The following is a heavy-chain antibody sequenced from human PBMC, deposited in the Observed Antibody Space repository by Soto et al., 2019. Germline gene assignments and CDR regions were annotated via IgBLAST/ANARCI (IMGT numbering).Heavy chain of an antibody. CDR3: AREARGMGGSVGSSSGSDYASHMDV. D-gene: IGHD3-10*01. J-gene: IGHJ6*03. Sequence: QVQLQQWGAGLLKPSETLSLTCAVYGGSFSGYYWSWIRQPPGKGLEWIGEINHSGRTKYNPSLKSRVTISVDTSKNQFSLKLSSVTAADTAVYYCAREARGMGGSVGSSSGSDYASHMDVWGKGTTVTVS. CDR2: INHSGRT. V-gene: IGHV4-34*01. CDR1: GGSFSGYY.